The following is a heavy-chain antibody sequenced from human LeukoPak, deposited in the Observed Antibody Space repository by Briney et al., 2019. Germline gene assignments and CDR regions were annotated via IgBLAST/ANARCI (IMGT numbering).Heavy chain of an antibody. V-gene: IGHV1-2*02. CDR1: GYTFTDYY. D-gene: IGHD3-22*01. CDR2: INPNSGGT. J-gene: IGHJ4*02. CDR3: AYEYYYDSSGRAVEPNFDY. Sequence: ASVKVSSKASGYTFTDYYMHWVRQAPGQGLEWMGWINPNSGGTNYAQKLQGRVTMTRDTSISTAYMELSRLRSDDTAVYYCAYEYYYDSSGRAVEPNFDYWGQGTLVTVSS.